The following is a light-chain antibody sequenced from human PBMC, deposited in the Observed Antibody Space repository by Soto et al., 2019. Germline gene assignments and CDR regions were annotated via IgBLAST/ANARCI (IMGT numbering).Light chain of an antibody. CDR3: QQSYSTPIT. CDR2: TAS. Sequence: DIQMTQSPSSLSASVGDTVTITCRASQSISSYLNWYQQKPGKAPNLLIYTASRLQSGVPSRFSGSGSGTDFTLTISSLQPEDFATYYCQQSYSTPITFGQGTRLEIK. CDR1: QSISSY. V-gene: IGKV1-39*01. J-gene: IGKJ5*01.